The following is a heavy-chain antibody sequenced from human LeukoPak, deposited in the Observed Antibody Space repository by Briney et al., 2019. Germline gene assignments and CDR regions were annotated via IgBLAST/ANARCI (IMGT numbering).Heavy chain of an antibody. CDR2: VNAVGST. CDR1: GGSLSGYY. Sequence: SETLSLTCAVSGGSLSGYYWNRIRQPPGKGLEWIGYVNAVGSTKYNPSLSSRLTISVDKSKNQFSLKLNSVTAADSAAYFCARHVPAASGGGFDYWGQGTLVAVSS. CDR3: ARHVPAASGGGFDY. D-gene: IGHD2-2*01. V-gene: IGHV4-59*08. J-gene: IGHJ4*02.